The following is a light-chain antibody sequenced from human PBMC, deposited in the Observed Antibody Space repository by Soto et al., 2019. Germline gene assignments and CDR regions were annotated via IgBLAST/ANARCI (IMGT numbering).Light chain of an antibody. J-gene: IGKJ1*01. V-gene: IGKV3-15*01. CDR2: GAS. Sequence: EIVMTQSPATLSVSPGERATLSCRASQSVSSNLAWYQQKPGQAPRLLIYGASTRATGIPARFSGSGSGTEFTLPISSLQSEDFVVYYCQQYNIWPPGTFGQGTKVEIK. CDR3: QQYNIWPPGT. CDR1: QSVSSN.